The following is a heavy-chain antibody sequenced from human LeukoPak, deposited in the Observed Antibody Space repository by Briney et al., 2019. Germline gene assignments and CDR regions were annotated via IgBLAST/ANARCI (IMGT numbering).Heavy chain of an antibody. CDR2: IYYSGST. CDR1: GGSFSGYY. CDR3: ARVSGYDWESSFDY. Sequence: SETLSLTCAVYGGSFSGYYWSWIRQPPGKGLEWIGYIYYSGSTNYNSSLKSRVTISVDTSKNQFSLKLSSVTAADTAVYYCARVSGYDWESSFDYWGQGTLVTVSS. J-gene: IGHJ4*02. D-gene: IGHD5-12*01. V-gene: IGHV4-59*01.